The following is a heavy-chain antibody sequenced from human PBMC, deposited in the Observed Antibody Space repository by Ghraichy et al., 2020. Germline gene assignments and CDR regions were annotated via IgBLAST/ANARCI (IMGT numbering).Heavy chain of an antibody. CDR2: IYWDDDK. V-gene: IGHV2-5*02. J-gene: IGHJ4*02. CDR1: GFSLSTSGVG. CDR3: AHRLYCSSTSCYAGAFDY. D-gene: IGHD2-2*01. Sequence: SGPTLVKPTQTLTLTCTFSGFSLSTSGVGVGWIRQPPGKALEWLALIYWDDDKRYSPSLKSRLTITKDTSKNQVVLTMTNMDPVDTATYYCAHRLYCSSTSCYAGAFDYWGQGTLVTVSS.